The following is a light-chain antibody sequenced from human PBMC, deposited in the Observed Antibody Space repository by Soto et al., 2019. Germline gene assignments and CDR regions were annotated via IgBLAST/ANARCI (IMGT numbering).Light chain of an antibody. V-gene: IGLV2-14*01. CDR1: RNDVGLYNY. CDR3: TSYTTTTLEI. J-gene: IGLJ1*01. CDR2: GVS. Sequence: QSALTQPASVSASPGQSITICCSGTRNDVGLYNYVSWYQHHPGNAPKLIIYGVSDRPSGVSNRFSGSKSGNTASLTISGLQAEDEADYYCTSYTTTTLEIFGTGTKVTVL.